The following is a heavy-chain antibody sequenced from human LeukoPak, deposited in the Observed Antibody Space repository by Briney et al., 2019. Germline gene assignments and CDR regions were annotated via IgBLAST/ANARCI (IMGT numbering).Heavy chain of an antibody. J-gene: IGHJ6*03. D-gene: IGHD3-16*02. CDR2: ISSSDSYI. Sequence: GGSLRLSCAASGFTFSSYNMNWVRQAPGKGLEWVSSISSSDSYIYYADSVKGRFTISRDNAKNSLFLQMNSLRAEDTAVYYCARDLLGYNYYYMDVWGKGTTVTVSS. CDR3: ARDLLGYNYYYMDV. V-gene: IGHV3-21*01. CDR1: GFTFSSYN.